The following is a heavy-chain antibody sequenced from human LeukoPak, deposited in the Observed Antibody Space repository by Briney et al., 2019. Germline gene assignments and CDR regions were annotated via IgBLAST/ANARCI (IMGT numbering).Heavy chain of an antibody. V-gene: IGHV3-30-3*01. CDR1: GFTFSSYA. CDR3: ARDDGPIVVVVAASGWNYGMDV. J-gene: IGHJ6*02. CDR2: ISYDGSNK. D-gene: IGHD2-15*01. Sequence: GRSLRLSCAASGFTFSSYAMHRVRQAPRKGLEWVAVISYDGSNKYYADSVKGRFTISRDNSKNTLYLQMNSLRAEDTAVYYCARDDGPIVVVVAASGWNYGMDVWGQGTTVTVSS.